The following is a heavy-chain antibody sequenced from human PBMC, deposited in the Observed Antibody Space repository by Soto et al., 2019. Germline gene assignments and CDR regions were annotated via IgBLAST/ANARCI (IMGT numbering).Heavy chain of an antibody. J-gene: IGHJ6*02. CDR3: ARHYPLMEGYYHYGMDV. D-gene: IGHD1-1*01. V-gene: IGHV5-51*01. Sequence: PGESLKISCKGSGYSFTSYWIGWVRQMPGKGLEWMGIIYPGDSDTRYSPSFQGQVTISADRSISTAYLQWSSLKASDTAMYYCARHYPLMEGYYHYGMDVWGQGTTVTVSS. CDR1: GYSFTSYW. CDR2: IYPGDSDT.